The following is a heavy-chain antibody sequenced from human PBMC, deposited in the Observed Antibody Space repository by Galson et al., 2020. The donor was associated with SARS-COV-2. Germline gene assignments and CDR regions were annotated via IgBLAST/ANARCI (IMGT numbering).Heavy chain of an antibody. CDR3: ARDPAAVAGPFDY. Sequence: SRIYSEGSSTSYADSVKGRFTISGDNAKNTLYLQMNSLRAEDTAVYYCARDPAAVAGPFDYWGQGTLVTVAS. D-gene: IGHD6-19*01. CDR2: IYSEGSST. V-gene: IGHV3-74*01. J-gene: IGHJ4*02.